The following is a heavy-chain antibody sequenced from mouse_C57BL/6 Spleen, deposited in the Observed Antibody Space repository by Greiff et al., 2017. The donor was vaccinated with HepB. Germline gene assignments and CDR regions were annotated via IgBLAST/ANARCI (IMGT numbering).Heavy chain of an antibody. Sequence: EVKLVESGGGLVKPGGSLKLSCAASGFTFSDYGMHWVRPAPEKGLEWVAYISSGSSTIYNADTVKGRFTISRDNAKNTLFLQMTSLRSEDTAMYYCARMGLRYYFDYWGQGTTLTVSS. CDR1: GFTFSDYG. CDR2: ISSGSSTI. V-gene: IGHV5-17*01. D-gene: IGHD4-1*01. J-gene: IGHJ2*01. CDR3: ARMGLRYYFDY.